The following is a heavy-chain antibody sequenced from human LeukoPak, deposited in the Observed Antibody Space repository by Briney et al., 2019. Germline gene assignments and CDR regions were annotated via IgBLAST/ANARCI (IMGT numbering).Heavy chain of an antibody. CDR1: GFTFSNYG. CDR2: IRYDGSNE. V-gene: IGHV3-30*02. CDR3: AREIDWYFDL. Sequence: GGSLRLSCAASGFTFSNYGMHWVRQAPGKGLEWVAFIRYDGSNEYYADSVKGRFTISRDNSKNTLYLQMNSLRAEDTAVYYCAREIDWYFDLWGRGTLVTVSS. J-gene: IGHJ2*01.